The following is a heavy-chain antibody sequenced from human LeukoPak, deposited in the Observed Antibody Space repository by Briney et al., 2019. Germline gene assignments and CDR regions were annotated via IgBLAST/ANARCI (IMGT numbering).Heavy chain of an antibody. V-gene: IGHV4-34*01. Sequence: SETLSLTCAVYGGSFSGYYWSWIRQPPGKGLEWIGEINHSGSTNYNPSLKSRVTISVDTSKNQFSLKLSSVTAADTAVYYCARSGSSWYPYYYYMDVWGKGTTVTVSS. CDR2: INHSGST. J-gene: IGHJ6*03. D-gene: IGHD6-13*01. CDR1: GGSFSGYY. CDR3: ARSGSSWYPYYYYMDV.